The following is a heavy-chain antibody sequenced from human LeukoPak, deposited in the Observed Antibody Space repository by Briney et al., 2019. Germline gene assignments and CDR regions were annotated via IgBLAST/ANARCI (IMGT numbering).Heavy chain of an antibody. CDR2: VNLNSGGT. CDR3: ARDRGAAAGIDY. CDR1: GYTFTDYY. D-gene: IGHD6-13*01. Sequence: ASVKVSCKASGYTFTDYYMYWVRQAPGQGPEWMGWVNLNSGGTQYVQKFQGRVTMTRDTSISTAYMELTSLTSDDTAMYFCARDRGAAAGIDYWGQGTLVTVSS. V-gene: IGHV1-2*02. J-gene: IGHJ4*02.